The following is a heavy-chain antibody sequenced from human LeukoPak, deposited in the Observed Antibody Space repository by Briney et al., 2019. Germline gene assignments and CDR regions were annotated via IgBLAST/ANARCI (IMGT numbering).Heavy chain of an antibody. CDR2: IGASGGNT. Sequence: PGGSLRLSCAASGFTFSSYAMSWVRQAPGKGLEWVSAIGASGGNTHYADCVKGRFTISRDNSKNTLYLQMNSLKTEDTAVYYCASGPSKYSSSNKDYWGQGTLVTVSS. CDR3: ASGPSKYSSSNKDY. CDR1: GFTFSSYA. V-gene: IGHV3-23*01. D-gene: IGHD6-6*01. J-gene: IGHJ4*02.